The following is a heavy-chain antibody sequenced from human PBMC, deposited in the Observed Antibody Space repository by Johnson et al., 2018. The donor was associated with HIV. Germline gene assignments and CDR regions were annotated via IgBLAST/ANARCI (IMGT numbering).Heavy chain of an antibody. CDR3: TRNLQASFYDFWSDCNAFDI. J-gene: IGHJ3*02. D-gene: IGHD3-3*01. CDR2: ISYEGSNK. V-gene: IGHV3-30*04. Sequence: QVQLVESGGGVVQPGRSLRLSCAASGFTFSSYAMHWVRQAPGKGLEWVAVISYEGSNKYYVESVKGRFTISRDNSKNTLYLQMNSLRAEDTAVYYCTRNLQASFYDFWSDCNAFDIWGQGTMVTVSS. CDR1: GFTFSSYA.